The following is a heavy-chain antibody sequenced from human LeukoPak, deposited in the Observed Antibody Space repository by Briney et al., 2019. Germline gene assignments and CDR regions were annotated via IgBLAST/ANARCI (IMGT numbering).Heavy chain of an antibody. CDR3: ARAFSGDYFRPDP. CDR1: GYTFTGYY. Sequence: ASVTVSFTASGYTFTGYYMHWVRQAPGQGLEWMGRINPNSGGTNYAQKFQGRVTMTRDTSISTAYMELSRLRSDDTAVYYCARAFSGDYFRPDPWGQGTLVTVSS. D-gene: IGHD4-17*01. J-gene: IGHJ5*02. V-gene: IGHV1-2*06. CDR2: INPNSGGT.